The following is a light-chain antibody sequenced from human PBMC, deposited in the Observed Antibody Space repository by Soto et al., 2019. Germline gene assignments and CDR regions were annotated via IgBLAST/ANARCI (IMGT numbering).Light chain of an antibody. CDR3: QHYNNWPPWT. CDR1: QRISSN. V-gene: IGKV3-15*01. J-gene: IGKJ1*01. Sequence: EVVMMQSPATLSVSPGERATLSCRASQRISSNLAWYQQRRGQAPRLLIYGASTRAPGIPARFSGSGSETEFTLTISSLQSEDFAVYYCQHYNNWPPWTFGQGTKVEIK. CDR2: GAS.